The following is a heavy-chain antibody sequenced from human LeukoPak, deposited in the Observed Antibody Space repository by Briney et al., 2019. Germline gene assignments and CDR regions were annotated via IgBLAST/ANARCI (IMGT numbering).Heavy chain of an antibody. Sequence: GGSLRLSCVAPGFTFDDYGMSWVRQAPGKGLEWASGINWNGGSTGYADSVQGRFTMSRDNAKNSLYLQMNSLRAEDTAFYFCTREVGSGWYTGSVYWGQGTLVTVSS. V-gene: IGHV3-20*04. D-gene: IGHD6-19*01. J-gene: IGHJ4*02. CDR2: INWNGGST. CDR3: TREVGSGWYTGSVY. CDR1: GFTFDDYG.